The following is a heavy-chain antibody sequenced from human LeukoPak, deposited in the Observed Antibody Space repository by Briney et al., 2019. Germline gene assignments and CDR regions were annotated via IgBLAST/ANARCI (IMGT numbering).Heavy chain of an antibody. CDR3: GRDYLPSRYHSPGGNVGYFDY. CDR2: INPNSGGT. Sequence: ASVKVSCKASGYTFTGYYMHWVRQAPGQGLEWMGWINPNSGGTNYAQKLQGRVTMTTDTSTSTAYMELRSLRSDDTAVYYCGRDYLPSRYHSPGGNVGYFDYWGQGTLVIVSS. D-gene: IGHD3-16*01. J-gene: IGHJ4*02. CDR1: GYTFTGYY. V-gene: IGHV1-2*02.